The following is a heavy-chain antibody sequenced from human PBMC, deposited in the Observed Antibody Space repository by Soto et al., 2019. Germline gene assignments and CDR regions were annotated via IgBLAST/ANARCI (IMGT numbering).Heavy chain of an antibody. Sequence: QLQLQESGPGLVKPSETLSLTCTVSGGSISSSSYYWGWIRQPPGKGLEWIGTIYYSGSTYYNPSLKSRVTISVDTSKNQFSLKLNSVTAADTAVYYCARQQLNYYDMDVWGQGTTVTVSS. CDR2: IYYSGST. CDR1: GGSISSSSYY. CDR3: ARQQLNYYDMDV. D-gene: IGHD6-13*01. V-gene: IGHV4-39*01. J-gene: IGHJ6*02.